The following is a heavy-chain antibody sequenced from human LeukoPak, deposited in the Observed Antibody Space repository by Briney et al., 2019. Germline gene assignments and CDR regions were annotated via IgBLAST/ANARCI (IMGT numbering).Heavy chain of an antibody. J-gene: IGHJ4*02. V-gene: IGHV4-30-4*01. CDR3: ARVNYGSATKEDY. CDR1: GGSISSGDYY. D-gene: IGHD3-10*01. Sequence: PSETLSLTCTVSGGSISSGDYYWSWIRQPPGKGLEWIGFIYYSGSTYYSPSLKSRVTISVDTSENQFSLKLSSVTAADTAVYYCARVNYGSATKEDYWGQGTLVTVSS. CDR2: IYYSGST.